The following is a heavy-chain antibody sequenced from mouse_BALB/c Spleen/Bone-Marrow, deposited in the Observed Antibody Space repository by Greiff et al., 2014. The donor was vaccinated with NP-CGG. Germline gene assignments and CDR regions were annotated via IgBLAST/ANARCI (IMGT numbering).Heavy chain of an antibody. J-gene: IGHJ4*01. Sequence: QVQLQQSRPELVKPGASVRISCKASGYTFTSYYIHWVKQRPGQGLEWIGWIFPGNVNTKYNEEFKGKATLTADKSSSTAYMQLSSLISEDSAVYFCARDTMDYWGQGTSVTVSS. CDR3: ARDTMDY. CDR1: GYTFTSYY. V-gene: IGHV1S56*01. CDR2: IFPGNVNT.